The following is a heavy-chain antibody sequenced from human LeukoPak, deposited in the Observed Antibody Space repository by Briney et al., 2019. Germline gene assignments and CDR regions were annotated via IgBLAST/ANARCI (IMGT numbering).Heavy chain of an antibody. CDR1: GYMFTDFY. CDR2: LIPNSGGT. J-gene: IGHJ6*03. CDR3: ARGFRVIWNYYYYYMDV. D-gene: IGHD3-10*01. Sequence: GASVKVSCKASGYMFTDFYLHWVRPAPGQGLERMGWLIPNSGGTNYAQKFQGRVTMTRDTSISTAYMELSRLRSDDTAVYYCARGFRVIWNYYYYYMDVWGKGTTVTVSS. V-gene: IGHV1-2*02.